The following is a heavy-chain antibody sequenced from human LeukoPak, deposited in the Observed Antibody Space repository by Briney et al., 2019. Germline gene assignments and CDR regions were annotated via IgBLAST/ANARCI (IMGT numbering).Heavy chain of an antibody. J-gene: IGHJ6*02. CDR2: VYSDDTT. CDR3: ARDRFNGMDV. V-gene: IGHV3-53*04. CDR1: GFTFRSYD. Sequence: GGSLRLSCAASGFTFRSYDMGWVRQAPGKGLEWVSIVYSDDTTYYADSVKGRFTISRHNSKNTLYLQMNSLRAEDTAVYYCARDRFNGMDVWGQGTTVTVSS.